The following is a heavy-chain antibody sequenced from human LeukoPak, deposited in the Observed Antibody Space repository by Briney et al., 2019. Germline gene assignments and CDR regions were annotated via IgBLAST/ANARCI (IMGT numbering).Heavy chain of an antibody. D-gene: IGHD3-3*01. J-gene: IGHJ5*02. CDR3: ARAPSYYDFWSGYPTWLDP. CDR1: GGSISSSSYY. V-gene: IGHV4-39*07. Sequence: SETLSLTCTVSGGSISSSSYYWGWIRQPPGKGLEWIVSIYYSGSTYYNPSLKSRVTISVDTSKNQFSLKLSSVTAADTAVYYCARAPSYYDFWSGYPTWLDPWGQGTLVTVSS. CDR2: IYYSGST.